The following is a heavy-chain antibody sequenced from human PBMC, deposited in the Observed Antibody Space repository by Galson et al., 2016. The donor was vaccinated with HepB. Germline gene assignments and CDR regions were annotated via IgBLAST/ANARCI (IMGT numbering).Heavy chain of an antibody. D-gene: IGHD3-16*01. CDR1: GFTFNNYA. V-gene: IGHV3-23*01. Sequence: SLRLSCAASGFTFNNYAMTWVRQAPGKGLEWLSTISGNGITTYYGDSLRGRFTISRDDSKNTLYLQMNSLRAEDTAVYYCAKDPNFGDYAYSDFWGQGTLVTVSS. CDR2: ISGNGITT. J-gene: IGHJ4*02. CDR3: AKDPNFGDYAYSDF.